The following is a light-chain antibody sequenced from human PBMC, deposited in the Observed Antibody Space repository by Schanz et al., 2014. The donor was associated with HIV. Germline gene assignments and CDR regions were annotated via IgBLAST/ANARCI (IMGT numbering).Light chain of an antibody. J-gene: IGLJ3*02. CDR3: LSYTSSNTWV. Sequence: QSVLTQPPSVSGAPGQRVTISCTGTSSNIGARYDVHWYQQFPGTAPKLLISGNGNRPSGVPDRFSVSKSGTSASLAITGLQSGDEADYYCLSYTSSNTWVFGGGTKLTVL. V-gene: IGLV1-40*01. CDR2: GNG. CDR1: SSNIGARYD.